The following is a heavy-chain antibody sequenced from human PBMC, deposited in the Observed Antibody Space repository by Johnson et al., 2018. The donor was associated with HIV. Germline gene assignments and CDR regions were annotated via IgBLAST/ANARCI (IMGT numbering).Heavy chain of an antibody. D-gene: IGHD1-26*01. CDR1: GFPFSSSW. V-gene: IGHV3-74*03. CDR2: INSDGGST. CDR3: AREWGVLGSAFEI. J-gene: IGHJ3*02. Sequence: MLLVGYGGGLVQPGGSLRLSCPASGFPFSSSWMHWVRQAPGKGLVWVSRINSDGGSTAYADSVKGRFTISRENTKDTLSLQMNSLRAEDTAVYYCAREWGVLGSAFEIWGQGTMVTVSS.